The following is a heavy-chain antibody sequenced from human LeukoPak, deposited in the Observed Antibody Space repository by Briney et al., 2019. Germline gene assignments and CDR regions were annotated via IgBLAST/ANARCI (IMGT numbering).Heavy chain of an antibody. CDR1: GGTFSSYT. J-gene: IGHJ5*02. Sequence: SVKVSCKASGGTFSSYTISWVRQAPGQGLEWMGRIIPILGIANYAQKFQGRVTITADKSTSTAYMELSSLRSEDTAVYYCARGWTVRNWFDPWGQGTLVTASS. V-gene: IGHV1-69*02. D-gene: IGHD4-17*01. CDR3: ARGWTVRNWFDP. CDR2: IIPILGIA.